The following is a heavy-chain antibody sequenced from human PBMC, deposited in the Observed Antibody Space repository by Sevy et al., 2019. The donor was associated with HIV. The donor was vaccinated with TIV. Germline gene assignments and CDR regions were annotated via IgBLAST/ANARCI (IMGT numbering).Heavy chain of an antibody. J-gene: IGHJ4*02. CDR1: GGSITTYY. D-gene: IGHD5-12*01. Sequence: SETLSLTCTVSGGSITTYYWSWIRQPPGKGLEWIGYIHYSGRTNYNPSLKSRLTISVDTSKNQCSLKLTSMTAADPAVYYCAREATGAFDYWGQGTLVTVSS. V-gene: IGHV4-59*01. CDR2: IHYSGRT. CDR3: AREATGAFDY.